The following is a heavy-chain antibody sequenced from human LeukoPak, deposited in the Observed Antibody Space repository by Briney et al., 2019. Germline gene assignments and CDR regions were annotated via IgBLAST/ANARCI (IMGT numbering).Heavy chain of an antibody. CDR3: AKDLAWLDY. J-gene: IGHJ4*02. D-gene: IGHD5-24*01. V-gene: IGHV3-33*06. CDR1: GFTFSSYG. CDR2: IWYDGSNK. Sequence: PGRSLRLSCAASGFTFSSYGMHWVRQAPGKGLEWVAVIWYDGSNKYYADSVKGRFTISRDNSKNTLYLQMNSLRAEDTAEYYCAKDLAWLDYWGQGTLVTVSS.